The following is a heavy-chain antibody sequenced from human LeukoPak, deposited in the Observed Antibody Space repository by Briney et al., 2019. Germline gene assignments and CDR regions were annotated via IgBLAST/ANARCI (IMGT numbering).Heavy chain of an antibody. J-gene: IGHJ5*02. D-gene: IGHD6-13*01. CDR1: GGSITSGSYY. CDR2: IYTSGIT. Sequence: SETLSLTCTVSGGSITSGSYYWSWIRQPPGKGLEWIGRIYTSGITNYNPSLKSRVTISVDTSKNQFSLRLSSVTAADTAVYYCARGWQQHLVRGVDWFDPWGQGILVTVSS. V-gene: IGHV4-61*02. CDR3: ARGWQQHLVRGVDWFDP.